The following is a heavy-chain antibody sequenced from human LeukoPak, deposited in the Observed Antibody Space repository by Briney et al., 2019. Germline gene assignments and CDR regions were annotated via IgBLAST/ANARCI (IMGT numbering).Heavy chain of an antibody. CDR2: ISSSSSTI. V-gene: IGHV3-48*01. CDR3: ARGHYFRGSGWSNYYYYYMDV. CDR1: GFTFSTSG. Sequence: PGGSLRLSCAASGFTFSTSGRNWVRQAPGKGLEWVSYISSSSSTIYYADSVKGRFTISRDNAKNSLYLQMNSLRAEDTAVYYCARGHYFRGSGWSNYYYYYMDVWGKGTTVTVSS. D-gene: IGHD6-19*01. J-gene: IGHJ6*03.